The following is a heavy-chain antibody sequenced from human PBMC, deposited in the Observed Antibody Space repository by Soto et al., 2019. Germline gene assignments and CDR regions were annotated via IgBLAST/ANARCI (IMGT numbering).Heavy chain of an antibody. CDR2: INPNSGGT. CDR3: ARDRYCTNGVCPKYYFDY. Sequence: ASVKVSCKASGYTFTGYYMHWVRQAPGQGLEWMGWINPNSGGTNYAQKFQGWVTMTRDTSISTAYMELSRLRSDDTAVYYCARDRYCTNGVCPKYYFDYWGQGTLVTVSS. J-gene: IGHJ4*02. D-gene: IGHD2-8*01. CDR1: GYTFTGYY. V-gene: IGHV1-2*04.